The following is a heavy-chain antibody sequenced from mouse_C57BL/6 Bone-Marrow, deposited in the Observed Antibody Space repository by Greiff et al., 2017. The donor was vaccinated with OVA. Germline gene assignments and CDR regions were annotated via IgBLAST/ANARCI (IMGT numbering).Heavy chain of an antibody. D-gene: IGHD2-4*01. V-gene: IGHV14-4*01. CDR1: GFNIKDDY. J-gene: IGHJ1*03. CDR3: AGDYDGDWYFDV. Sequence: AQLQQSGAELVRPGASVKLSCTASGFNIKDDYMHWVKQRPEQGLEWIGWIDPENGDTEYASKFQGKATITADPSSNTAYLQLSSLTSEDTAVYYCAGDYDGDWYFDVWGTGTTVTVSS. CDR2: IDPENGDT.